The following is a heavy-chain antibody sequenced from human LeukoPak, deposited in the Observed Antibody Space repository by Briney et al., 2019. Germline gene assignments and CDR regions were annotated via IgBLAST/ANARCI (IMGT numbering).Heavy chain of an antibody. CDR1: GGSFSGYY. CDR2: INHSGST. J-gene: IGHJ3*02. Sequence: SETLSLTCAVYGGSFSGYYWSWIRQPPGKGLEWIGEINHSGSTNYNPSLKSRVTISVDTSKNQFSLKLSSVTAADTAVYYCARVEFYYDSSGYYYGLGAFDIWGQGTMVTVSS. V-gene: IGHV4-34*01. CDR3: ARVEFYYDSSGYYYGLGAFDI. D-gene: IGHD3-22*01.